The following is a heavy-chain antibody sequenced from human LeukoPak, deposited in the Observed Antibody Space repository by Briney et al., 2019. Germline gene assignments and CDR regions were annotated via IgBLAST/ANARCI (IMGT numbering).Heavy chain of an antibody. V-gene: IGHV3-48*03. CDR1: GFTFTSYD. J-gene: IGHJ4*02. CDR3: ARDSYMFGSDY. CDR2: ISNGGGTI. Sequence: GGSLRLSCVASGFTFTSYDFNWVRQAPGKGLEWVSYISNGGGTISYADSVKGRFTISRDNAKNSVFLQMNTLRAEDTAVYYCARDSYMFGSDYWGQGTLVTVCS. D-gene: IGHD3-10*02.